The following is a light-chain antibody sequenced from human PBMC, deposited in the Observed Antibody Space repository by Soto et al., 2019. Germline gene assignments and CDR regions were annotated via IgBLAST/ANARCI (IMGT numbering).Light chain of an antibody. Sequence: QSVLTQPASVSGSPGQSITISCTGTSSDVGGYNYVSWYQQHPGKAPKLMIYDVSNRPSGVSNRFSGSKSGNTASLTISGLQAEGEADYYCSSYTSSSTLCVFGTGTKLTVL. CDR2: DVS. CDR3: SSYTSSSTLCV. J-gene: IGLJ1*01. CDR1: SSDVGGYNY. V-gene: IGLV2-14*01.